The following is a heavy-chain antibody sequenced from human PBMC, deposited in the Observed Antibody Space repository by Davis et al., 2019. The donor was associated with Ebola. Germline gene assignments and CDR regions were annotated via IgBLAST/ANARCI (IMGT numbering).Heavy chain of an antibody. V-gene: IGHV4-61*10. CDR1: GGSISSGSYY. J-gene: IGHJ2*01. D-gene: IGHD6-19*01. Sequence: PSETLSLTCTVSGGSISSGSYYWSWIRQPAGKGLEWIGYIYYSGNTNYNPSLQSRVSISVDTSKNQFSLKLQSVTAGDTAVYYCARRLGGGWYDWYFDIWGRGTLVTVSS. CDR2: IYYSGNT. CDR3: ARRLGGGWYDWYFDI.